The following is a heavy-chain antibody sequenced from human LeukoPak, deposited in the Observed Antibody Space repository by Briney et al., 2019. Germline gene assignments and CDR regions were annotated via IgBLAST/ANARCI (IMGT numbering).Heavy chain of an antibody. D-gene: IGHD3-22*01. CDR2: IYYSGST. CDR3: ARGATPNYYDRGGIDY. Sequence: SETLSLTCTVSGGSISSYYWSWIRQPPGKGLEWIGYIYYSGSTNYNPSLKSRVSISVDTSKNQFSLKLSSVTAADTAVYYCARGATPNYYDRGGIDYWGQGTLVTVSS. CDR1: GGSISSYY. J-gene: IGHJ4*02. V-gene: IGHV4-59*01.